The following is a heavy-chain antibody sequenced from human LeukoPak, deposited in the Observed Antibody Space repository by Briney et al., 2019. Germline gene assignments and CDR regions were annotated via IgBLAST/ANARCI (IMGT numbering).Heavy chain of an antibody. Sequence: SVKVSCKASGGTFSSYAISWVRQAPGQGLEWMGRIIPIFGTANYAQKFQVRVTITTDESTTTAYMELSILRSEDTAVYYCARSRIVGATGGYYYYMDVWGKGTTVTVSS. CDR3: ARSRIVGATGGYYYYMDV. CDR1: GGTFSSYA. J-gene: IGHJ6*03. D-gene: IGHD1-26*01. CDR2: IIPIFGTA. V-gene: IGHV1-69*05.